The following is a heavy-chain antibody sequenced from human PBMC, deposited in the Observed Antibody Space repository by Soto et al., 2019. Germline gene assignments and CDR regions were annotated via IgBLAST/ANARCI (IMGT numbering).Heavy chain of an antibody. V-gene: IGHV4-30-2*01. CDR3: ARDNRSGYYFDY. CDR1: GDSISSGGYS. CDR2: IYQSGTT. D-gene: IGHD3-22*01. J-gene: IGHJ4*02. Sequence: QVQLQESGSGLVKPSQTLSLTCDVSGDSISSGGYSWNWIRQPPGKGPEWIGNIYQSGTTDYNPSLKSRVTISVDRSKNQFSLKLSSVTAADTAVYYCARDNRSGYYFDYWGQGTLVTVSS.